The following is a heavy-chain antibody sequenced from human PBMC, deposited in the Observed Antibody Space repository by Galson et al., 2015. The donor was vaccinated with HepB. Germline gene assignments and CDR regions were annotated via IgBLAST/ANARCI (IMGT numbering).Heavy chain of an antibody. V-gene: IGHV3-30*04. J-gene: IGHJ4*02. CDR1: GFTFSNYA. Sequence: SLRLSCAASGFTFSNYAMHWVRQAPGKGLEWVALISYDGTNKYYADSVRGRFTISREISKNTLYLQMHSLRPDDTAVYYCTRVGPITMLREIIYAFDYWGQGALVTISS. D-gene: IGHD3-10*01. CDR3: TRVGPITMLREIIYAFDY. CDR2: ISYDGTNK.